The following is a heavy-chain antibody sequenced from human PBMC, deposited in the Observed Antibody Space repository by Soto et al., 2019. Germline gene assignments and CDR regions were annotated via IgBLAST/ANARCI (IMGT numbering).Heavy chain of an antibody. J-gene: IGHJ3*02. Sequence: SETLSLTCAASGYSISSGYYWGWIRQPPGKGLEWIGSIYHSGSTYYNPSLKSRVTISVDTSKNQFSLKLSSVTAADTAVYYCARVYYDSSGYRGAGLRYAFDIWGQGTMVTVSS. CDR2: IYHSGST. CDR3: ARVYYDSSGYRGAGLRYAFDI. CDR1: GYSISSGYY. V-gene: IGHV4-38-2*01. D-gene: IGHD3-22*01.